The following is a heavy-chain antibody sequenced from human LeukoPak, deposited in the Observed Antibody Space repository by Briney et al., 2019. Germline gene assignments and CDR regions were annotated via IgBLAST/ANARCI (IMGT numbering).Heavy chain of an antibody. J-gene: IGHJ5*02. V-gene: IGHV4-34*01. CDR2: INHSGST. CDR1: GGSFSDYY. Sequence: PSETLSLTCAVYGGSFSDYYWSWIRQPPGKGLEWIGEINHSGSTNYNPSLKSRVTISVDTSKNQFSLKLSSVTAADTAVYYCARVSIAAPNWFDPWGQGTLVTVSS. D-gene: IGHD6-6*01. CDR3: ARVSIAAPNWFDP.